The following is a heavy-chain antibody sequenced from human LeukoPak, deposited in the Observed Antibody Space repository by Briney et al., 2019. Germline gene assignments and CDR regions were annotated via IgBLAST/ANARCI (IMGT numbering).Heavy chain of an antibody. CDR3: ARADIMITFGGLDY. Sequence: GGSLRLSCAASGFTFSSYAMSWVRQAPGKGLEWVSAISGSGGSTYYADSVKGRFTISRDNSKNTLYLQMNSLRAEDTAVYYCARADIMITFGGLDYWGQGTLVTVSS. V-gene: IGHV3-23*01. CDR2: ISGSGGST. CDR1: GFTFSSYA. J-gene: IGHJ4*02. D-gene: IGHD3-16*01.